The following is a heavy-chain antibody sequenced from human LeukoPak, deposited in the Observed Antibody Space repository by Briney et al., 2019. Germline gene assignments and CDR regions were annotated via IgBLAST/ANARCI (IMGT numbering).Heavy chain of an antibody. V-gene: IGHV4-31*03. Sequence: PSQTLSLTCTVSGGSIATGGYYWTWIRQHPGKGLEWIGYIYYTGNTYYNPSLKSRLTISLDTSKNQFSLRLSSVTAADTAIYYRARVMTGTTHYNYWGQGTLVTVSS. D-gene: IGHD1-7*01. CDR2: IYYTGNT. J-gene: IGHJ4*02. CDR1: GGSIATGGYY. CDR3: ARVMTGTTHYNY.